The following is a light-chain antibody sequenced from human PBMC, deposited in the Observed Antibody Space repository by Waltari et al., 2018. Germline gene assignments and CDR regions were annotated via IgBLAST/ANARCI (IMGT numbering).Light chain of an antibody. V-gene: IGKV3-15*01. CDR2: DVS. CDR1: QSVSSS. Sequence: EIVMTQSPVALSVSPGERANLSCRASQSVSSSLAWYQQRPGQTPRPVTYDVSTRANGIPARFSGSGSGTEFTLTISSLQSEDFAVYYCQQYNTWPGTFGQGTKLEIK. J-gene: IGKJ2*01. CDR3: QQYNTWPGT.